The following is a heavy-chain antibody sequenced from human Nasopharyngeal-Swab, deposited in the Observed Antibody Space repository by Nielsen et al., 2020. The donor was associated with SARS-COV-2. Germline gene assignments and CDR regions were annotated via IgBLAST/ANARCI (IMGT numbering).Heavy chain of an antibody. Sequence: QVSCKGSGYIFNNYWIGWVRQMPGKGLEWMGIIFPYDSDTRYSPSFQGQVTISADVSTKTAYLQWSGLKASDTAMYYCARTEYGSGTNFDYWGQGTLVTVSS. CDR1: GYIFNNYW. CDR2: IFPYDSDT. J-gene: IGHJ4*02. V-gene: IGHV5-51*01. D-gene: IGHD3-10*01. CDR3: ARTEYGSGTNFDY.